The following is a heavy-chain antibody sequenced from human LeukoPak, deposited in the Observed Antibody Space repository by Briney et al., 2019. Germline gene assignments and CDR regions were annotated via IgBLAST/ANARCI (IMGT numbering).Heavy chain of an antibody. V-gene: IGHV3-15*01. CDR3: TTGLVVAATSIAY. Sequence: GGSLRLSCAASGFTFNNAWTSWVRQAPGKGLEWVGRIKSKTDGGTTDYAAPVKGRFTISRDDSKNTLYLQMNSLKTEDTAVYYCTTGLVVAATSIAYWGQGTLVTVSS. J-gene: IGHJ4*02. CDR2: IKSKTDGGTT. CDR1: GFTFNNAW. D-gene: IGHD2-15*01.